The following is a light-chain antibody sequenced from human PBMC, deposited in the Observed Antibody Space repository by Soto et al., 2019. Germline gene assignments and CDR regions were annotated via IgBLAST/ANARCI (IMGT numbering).Light chain of an antibody. CDR1: QSVSTSY. J-gene: IGKJ1*01. CDR2: GAS. V-gene: IGKV3-20*01. Sequence: MVLTHSPGTLSFSPGDRSTLSFRSSQSVSTSYLAWYQQKPGQAPRLLIYGASSRATGIPDRFSGSRSGTDFTLTISGLEPEDFAVYYCQQYGNARGTFGQGTKVDIK. CDR3: QQYGNARGT.